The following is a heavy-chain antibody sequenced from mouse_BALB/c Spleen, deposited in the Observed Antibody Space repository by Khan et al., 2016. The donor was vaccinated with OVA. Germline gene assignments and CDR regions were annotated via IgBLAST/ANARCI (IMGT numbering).Heavy chain of an antibody. Sequence: VELVESGPALVAPSQSLSITCTVSGFSLTSYGVNWVRQPPGKGLEWLGVIWGDGSTNYHSVLISRLSLSKDNSKRQDFLKLNSLQTDDTATYYCVKQNYGTLYAMDDWGQGTAVTVSS. CDR1: GFSLTSYG. CDR2: IWGDGST. CDR3: VKQNYGTLYAMDD. J-gene: IGHJ4*01. V-gene: IGHV2-3*01. D-gene: IGHD2-1*01.